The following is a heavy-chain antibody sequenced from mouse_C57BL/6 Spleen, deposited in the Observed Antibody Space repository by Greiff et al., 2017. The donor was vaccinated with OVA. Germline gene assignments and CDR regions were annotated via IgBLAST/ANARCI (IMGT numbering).Heavy chain of an antibody. Sequence: DVKLVESGGGLVKPGGSLKLSCAASGFTFSDYGMHWVRQAPEKGLEWVAYISSGSSTIYYADTVKGRFTISRDNAKNTLFLQMTSLRSEDTAMYYCARVLWSHWYFDVWGTGTTVTVSS. J-gene: IGHJ1*03. D-gene: IGHD1-1*02. CDR1: GFTFSDYG. CDR3: ARVLWSHWYFDV. V-gene: IGHV5-17*01. CDR2: ISSGSSTI.